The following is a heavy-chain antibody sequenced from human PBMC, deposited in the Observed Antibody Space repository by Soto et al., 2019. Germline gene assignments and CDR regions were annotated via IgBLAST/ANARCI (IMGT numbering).Heavy chain of an antibody. CDR2: FYSSGSI. CDR1: GYSITAGGYY. J-gene: IGHJ5*02. D-gene: IGHD6-19*01. CDR3: ARMYSSGSGWFHP. Sequence: LSLTCFVSGYSITAGGYYWSWIRHHPGKGLEWIGSFYSSGSIIYNPSLRSRVSISGDTSSNQFSMSLTSVTAADTARYYCARMYSSGSGWFHPWGQGTLVTVSS. V-gene: IGHV4-31*03.